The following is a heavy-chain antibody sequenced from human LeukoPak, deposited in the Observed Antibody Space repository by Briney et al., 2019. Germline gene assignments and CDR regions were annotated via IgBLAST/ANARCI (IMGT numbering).Heavy chain of an antibody. V-gene: IGHV3-48*02. J-gene: IGHJ3*02. CDR3: ARDARYSSGWYLGAFDI. Sequence: PGGSLRLSCAASGFTFSSYSMNWVRQAPGKGLEWVSYISSSSSTIYYADSVKGRFTISRDNAKNSLYLQMNSLRDEDTAVYYWARDARYSSGWYLGAFDIWGQGTMVTVSS. D-gene: IGHD6-19*01. CDR1: GFTFSSYS. CDR2: ISSSSSTI.